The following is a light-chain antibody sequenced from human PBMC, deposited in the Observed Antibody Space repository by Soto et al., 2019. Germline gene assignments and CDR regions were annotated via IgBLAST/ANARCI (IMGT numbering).Light chain of an antibody. CDR3: QQTFSSPRT. Sequence: EIQVTQSPSSLSASLGDRVTITCRATQTIYTFLNWYQQKPGRAPSLLMDEVSTLHTGVPPRCSGGGSCTNFTLTINGLQPEDFATEDGQQTFSSPRTFGPGTNV. CDR2: EVS. J-gene: IGKJ1*01. V-gene: IGKV1-39*01. CDR1: QTIYTF.